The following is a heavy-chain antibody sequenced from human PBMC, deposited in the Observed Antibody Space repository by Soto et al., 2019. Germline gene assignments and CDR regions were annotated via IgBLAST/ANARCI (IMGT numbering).Heavy chain of an antibody. CDR2: ISAYDGQT. Sequence: ASVKGSCKVSGYPVTDSYLHWGRHAPGQGLEWMGWISAYDGQTTYTKKFQGRVTMTTDTSSSTAYMELRILRSDDTAVYYCARVWYDYSSGYYAFDYWGLGTLVTVS. CDR3: ARVWYDYSSGYYAFDY. J-gene: IGHJ4*02. D-gene: IGHD3-22*01. V-gene: IGHV1-18*04. CDR1: GYPVTDSY.